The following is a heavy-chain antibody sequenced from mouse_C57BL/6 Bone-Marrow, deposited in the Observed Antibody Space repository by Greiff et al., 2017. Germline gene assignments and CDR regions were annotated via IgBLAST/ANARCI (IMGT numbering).Heavy chain of an antibody. V-gene: IGHV5-17*01. Sequence: EVKLQESGGGLVKPGGSLKLSCAASGFTFSDYGMHWVRQAPEKGLEWVAYISSGSSTIYYADTVKGRFTISRDNAKNTLFLQMTSLRSEDTAMYYCARGTGSPCAYWGQGTLVTVSA. CDR2: ISSGSSTI. J-gene: IGHJ3*01. D-gene: IGHD4-1*01. CDR1: GFTFSDYG. CDR3: ARGTGSPCAY.